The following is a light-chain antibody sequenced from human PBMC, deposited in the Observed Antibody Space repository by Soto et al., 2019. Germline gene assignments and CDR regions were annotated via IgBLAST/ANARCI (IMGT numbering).Light chain of an antibody. CDR1: QSVSSSS. Sequence: EIVLTQSPGTLSLSPGERATLSCRASQSVSSSSMAWYRQRPGQAPRLLIHGASSRATGIPDRFSGSGSGTDFTLTISRLEPEDFAVYYCQHYGTSWWTFGQGTKVESK. V-gene: IGKV3-20*01. J-gene: IGKJ1*01. CDR3: QHYGTSWWT. CDR2: GAS.